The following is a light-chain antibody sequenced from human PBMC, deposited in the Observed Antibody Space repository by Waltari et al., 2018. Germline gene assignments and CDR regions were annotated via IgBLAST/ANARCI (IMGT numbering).Light chain of an antibody. CDR3: QQSYSPPFT. CDR2: DAS. V-gene: IGKV1-39*01. CDR1: RGIDSY. Sequence: DIQMTQSPSSLSTSVGDRVTITCRACRGIDSYLNWYQQRPGRAPKLLIYDASTLQREVPTRFSGGGIGTDFTLTINNLQPEDFATYFCQQSYSPPFTFGQGTRLEI. J-gene: IGKJ5*01.